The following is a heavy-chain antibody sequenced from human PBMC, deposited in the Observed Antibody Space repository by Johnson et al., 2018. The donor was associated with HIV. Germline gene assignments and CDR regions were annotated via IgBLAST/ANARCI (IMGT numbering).Heavy chain of an antibody. CDR1: GFTFTDAW. CDR3: AREGIAVAKVLAFDI. CDR2: ISGSGGST. Sequence: VQLVESGGGVVQPGRSLRLSCAVSGFTFTDAWMSWVRQAPGKGLEWVSAISGSGGSTYYADYVKGRFTISRDNSKNTLYLQMNSLRAEDTAVYYCAREGIAVAKVLAFDIWGQGTMVTVSS. D-gene: IGHD6-19*01. J-gene: IGHJ3*02. V-gene: IGHV3-23*04.